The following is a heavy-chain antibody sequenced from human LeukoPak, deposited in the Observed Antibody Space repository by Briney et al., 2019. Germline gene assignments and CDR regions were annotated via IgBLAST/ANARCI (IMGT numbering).Heavy chain of an antibody. J-gene: IGHJ6*03. CDR1: GGSFSGYY. CDR3: ARGREQWLASYYYYYYMDV. CDR2: INHSGST. Sequence: SETLSLTCAVSGGSFSGYYWSWIRQPPGKGLEWIGEINHSGSTNYNPSLKSRVTISVDTSKNQFSLKLSSVTAADTAVYYCARGREQWLASYYYYYYMDVWGKGTTVTISS. V-gene: IGHV4-34*01. D-gene: IGHD6-19*01.